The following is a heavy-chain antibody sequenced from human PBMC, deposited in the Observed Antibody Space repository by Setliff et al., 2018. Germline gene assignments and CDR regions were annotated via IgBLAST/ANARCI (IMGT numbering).Heavy chain of an antibody. D-gene: IGHD1-26*01. Sequence: GGSLRLSCVVSGLTVSNDFMGWVRQAPGKGLEWVSVIYNIGETRYADSVKGRFTISRDKSKNTLYLQMNGLRAEDTAIYYCATSGSYHGPLIWGQGALVTVSS. CDR2: IYNIGET. CDR3: ATSGSYHGPLI. CDR1: GLTVSNDF. V-gene: IGHV3-53*01. J-gene: IGHJ4*02.